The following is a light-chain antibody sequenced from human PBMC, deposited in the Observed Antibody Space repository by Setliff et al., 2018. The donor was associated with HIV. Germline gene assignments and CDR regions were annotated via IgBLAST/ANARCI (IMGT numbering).Light chain of an antibody. CDR3: CSYAGSYPSYV. Sequence: QSALTQPRSVSGSPGQSVTISCTGTSSDVGGYNYVSWYQQYPGKAPKLMIYDVSERPSGVPDRFSGSKSGNTASLTISGLQAEDDADYYCCSYAGSYPSYVFGTGTRSPS. CDR1: SSDVGGYNY. CDR2: DVS. V-gene: IGLV2-11*01. J-gene: IGLJ1*01.